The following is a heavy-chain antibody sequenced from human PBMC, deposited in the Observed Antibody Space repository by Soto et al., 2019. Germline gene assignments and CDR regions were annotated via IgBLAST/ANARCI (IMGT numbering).Heavy chain of an antibody. J-gene: IGHJ3*02. V-gene: IGHV1-2*02. CDR2: INPNSGGT. CDR3: ATFSRRRSRDAFDI. D-gene: IGHD1-26*01. CDR1: GYTFTGYY. Sequence: ASVKVSCKASGYTFTGYYMHWVRQAPGQGLEWMGWINPNSGGTNYAQKFQGRVTMTRDTSISTAYMELSRLRSEDTAVYYCATFSRRRSRDAFDIWGQGTMVTVSS.